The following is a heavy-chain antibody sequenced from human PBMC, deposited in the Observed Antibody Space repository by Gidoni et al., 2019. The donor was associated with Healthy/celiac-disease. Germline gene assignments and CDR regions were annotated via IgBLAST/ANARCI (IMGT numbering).Heavy chain of an antibody. CDR1: GYSISSGYY. CDR3: ARGYNPEYFQH. V-gene: IGHV4-38-2*02. Sequence: QVQLQESGPGLVKPSETLSLTCTVSGYSISSGYYWGWIRQPPGKGLEWIGSIYHSGSTYYNPSLKSRVTISVDTSKNQFSLKLSSVTAADTAVYYCARGYNPEYFQHWGQGTLVTVSS. D-gene: IGHD1-20*01. J-gene: IGHJ1*01. CDR2: IYHSGST.